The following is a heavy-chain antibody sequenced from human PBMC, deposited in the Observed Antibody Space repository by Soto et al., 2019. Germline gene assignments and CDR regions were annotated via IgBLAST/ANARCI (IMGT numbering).Heavy chain of an antibody. CDR2: IYYSGST. D-gene: IGHD3-10*02. J-gene: IGHJ2*01. V-gene: IGHV4-31*02. Sequence: NPGKGLEWIGYIYYSGSTYYNPSLKSRVTISVDTSKNQCSLKLSSVTAADTAVYYCAIFFFHAEDGIRDVRSVSAFLLNRSSDL. CDR3: AIFFFHAEDGIRDVRSVSAFLLNRSSDL.